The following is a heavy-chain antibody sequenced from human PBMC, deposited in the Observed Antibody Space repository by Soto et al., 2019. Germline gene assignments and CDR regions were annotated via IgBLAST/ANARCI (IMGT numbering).Heavy chain of an antibody. CDR2: IKGKIDGGTI. Sequence: EVQLVESGGGLVKPGGSLRVSCEASGFTFSKAWMNWVRQAPGKGLEWVGRIKGKIDGGTIDYAAPVKGGFTVSRDDSKNMLYLQMNSLKSEDAAVYYCTTSVASGDYEFNYWGQGTLVTVSS. D-gene: IGHD4-17*01. CDR3: TTSVASGDYEFNY. CDR1: GFTFSKAW. V-gene: IGHV3-15*01. J-gene: IGHJ4*02.